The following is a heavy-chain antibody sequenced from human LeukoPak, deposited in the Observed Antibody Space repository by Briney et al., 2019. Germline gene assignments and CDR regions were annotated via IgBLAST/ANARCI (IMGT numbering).Heavy chain of an antibody. J-gene: IGHJ4*02. V-gene: IGHV3-23*01. CDR3: ARATYYYDSSGYYSHQLYYFDY. CDR2: ISGSGGST. CDR1: GFTFSSYA. D-gene: IGHD3-22*01. Sequence: GGSLRFSCAASGFTFSSYAMSWVRQAPGKGLEWVSAISGSGGSTYYADSVKGRFTISRDNSKNTLYLQMNSLRAEDTAVYYCARATYYYDSSGYYSHQLYYFDYWGQGTLVTVSS.